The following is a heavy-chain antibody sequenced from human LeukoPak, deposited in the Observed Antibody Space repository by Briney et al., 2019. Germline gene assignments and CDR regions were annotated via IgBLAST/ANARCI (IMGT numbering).Heavy chain of an antibody. CDR3: ARAPTYDFWSGYSTYFDY. J-gene: IGHJ4*02. Sequence: PSETLSLTCTVSGYSISSGYYWGWIRQPPGKGLEWIGSIYHSGSTYYNPSLKSRVTISVDTSKNQFSLKLSSVTAADTAVYYCARAPTYDFWSGYSTYFDYWGQGTLVTVSS. V-gene: IGHV4-38-2*02. CDR1: GYSISSGYY. CDR2: IYHSGST. D-gene: IGHD3-3*01.